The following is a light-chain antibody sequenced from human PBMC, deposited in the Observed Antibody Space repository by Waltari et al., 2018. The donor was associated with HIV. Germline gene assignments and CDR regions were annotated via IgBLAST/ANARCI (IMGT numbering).Light chain of an antibody. CDR1: QSVLYSSNNKNY. J-gene: IGKJ2*02. CDR2: WAS. CDR3: QQYYSTPRT. Sequence: TQSPDSLAVSLGERATINCKSSQSVLYSSNNKNYLAWYQQKPGQPPKLLIYWASTRESGVPDRFSGSGSGTDFTLTISSLQAEDVAVYYCQQYYSTPRTFGQGTKLEIK. V-gene: IGKV4-1*01.